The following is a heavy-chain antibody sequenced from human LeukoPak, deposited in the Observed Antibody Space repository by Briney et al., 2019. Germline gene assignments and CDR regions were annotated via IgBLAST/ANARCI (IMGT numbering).Heavy chain of an antibody. CDR2: ISAYNGNT. CDR1: GYTFTSYG. Sequence: ASVKVSCKASGYTFTSYGISWVRQAPGQGLEWIGWISAYNGNTNYAQKLQGRVTMTTDTSTSTAYMELRSLRSDDTALYYSPRREYDILTGYYSHFDYWGQGTLVTVSS. CDR3: PRREYDILTGYYSHFDY. V-gene: IGHV1-18*04. J-gene: IGHJ4*02. D-gene: IGHD3-9*01.